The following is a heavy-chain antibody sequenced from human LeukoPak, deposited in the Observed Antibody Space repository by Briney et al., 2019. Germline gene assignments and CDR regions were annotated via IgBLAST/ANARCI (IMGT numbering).Heavy chain of an antibody. CDR3: ARVRYYGSGSYYNVYYYYMDV. CDR2: INHSGGT. Sequence: PSETLSLTCAVYGGSFSGYYWSWIRQPPGKGLEWIGEINHSGGTNYNPSLKSRVTISVDTSKNQFSLKLSSVTAADTAVYYCARVRYYGSGSYYNVYYYYMDVWGKGTTVTVSS. D-gene: IGHD3-10*01. V-gene: IGHV4-34*01. CDR1: GGSFSGYY. J-gene: IGHJ6*03.